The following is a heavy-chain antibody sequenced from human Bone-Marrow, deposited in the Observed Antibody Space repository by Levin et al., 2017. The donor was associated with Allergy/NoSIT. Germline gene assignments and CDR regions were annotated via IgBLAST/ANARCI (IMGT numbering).Heavy chain of an antibody. CDR1: GFRFSDYS. CDR2: ISSSGSDM. Sequence: GESLKISCTVSGFRFSDYSIYWVRQAPGKGLEWISSISSSGSDMYYVDSVRGRFTISRDNAKNSLNLQVSSLRAEDTAVYHCVRGIIGDVRVAHKEAFDVWGQGTMVTVSS. D-gene: IGHD2/OR15-2a*01. J-gene: IGHJ3*01. V-gene: IGHV3-21*01. CDR3: VRGIIGDVRVAHKEAFDV.